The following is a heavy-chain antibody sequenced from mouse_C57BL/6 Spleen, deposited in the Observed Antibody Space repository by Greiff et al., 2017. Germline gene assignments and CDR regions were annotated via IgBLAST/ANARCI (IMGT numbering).Heavy chain of an antibody. V-gene: IGHV5-17*01. D-gene: IGHD1-1*01. CDR1: GFTFSDYG. J-gene: IGHJ3*01. Sequence: EVQLVESGGGLVKPGGSLKLSCAASGFTFSDYGMHWVRQAPEKGLEWVAYISSGSRTIYYADTVKGRFTISRDNAKNTLFLQMTSLRSEDTAMYYCARTHYGSSSWFAYWGQGTLVTVSA. CDR2: ISSGSRTI. CDR3: ARTHYGSSSWFAY.